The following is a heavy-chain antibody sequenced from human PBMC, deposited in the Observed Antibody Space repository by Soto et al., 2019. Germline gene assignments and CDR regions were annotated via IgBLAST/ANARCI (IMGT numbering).Heavy chain of an antibody. CDR2: IYHSGST. V-gene: IGHV4-4*02. J-gene: IGHJ5*02. CDR3: ARILLWFGDHDWGWFDP. D-gene: IGHD3-10*01. Sequence: QVQLQESGPGLMKPSGTLSLTCAVSGGSISSSNWWSWVRQPPGKGLEWIGEIYHSGSTNYNPSLKSRVTISVDKSKNQFSLKLSSVTAADTAVYYCARILLWFGDHDWGWFDPWGQGTLVTVSS. CDR1: GGSISSSNW.